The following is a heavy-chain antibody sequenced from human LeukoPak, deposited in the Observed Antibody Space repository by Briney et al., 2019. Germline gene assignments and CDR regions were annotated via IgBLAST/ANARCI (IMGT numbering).Heavy chain of an antibody. D-gene: IGHD2-2*01. CDR1: GYTFTDSY. CDR3: ARAGFCSSTSCFNGDYYYMDV. V-gene: IGHV1-2*06. CDR2: INPNSGDP. Sequence: ASVKVSCKTSGYTFTDSYIHWVRQAPGQGLEWMGRINPNSGDPNYPQKFQGRVTMTRDTSISTAYMEMSRLTSDDTAVYYCARAGFCSSTSCFNGDYYYMDVWGKGTTVTISS. J-gene: IGHJ6*03.